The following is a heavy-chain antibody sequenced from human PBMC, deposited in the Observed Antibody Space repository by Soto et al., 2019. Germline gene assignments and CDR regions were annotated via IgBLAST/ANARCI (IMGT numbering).Heavy chain of an antibody. Sequence: SGPTLVNPTRTLTLTCTFSGFSLSTSGMCVSWIRQPPGKALEWLARIDWDDDKLYSTSLKTRLTISKDTSKNQVVLTMTNMDPVDTATYYCARSIVAAGNRWFDPWGQGTLVTVSS. CDR1: GFSLSTSGMC. CDR3: ARSIVAAGNRWFDP. J-gene: IGHJ5*02. D-gene: IGHD6-13*01. V-gene: IGHV2-70*17. CDR2: IDWDDDK.